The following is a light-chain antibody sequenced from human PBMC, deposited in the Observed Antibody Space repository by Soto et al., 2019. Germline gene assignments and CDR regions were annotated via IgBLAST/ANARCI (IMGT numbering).Light chain of an antibody. CDR1: SSNIETNS. Sequence: QSVLTQAPSASGTPGQRVTISCSGSSSNIETNSVNWYQQFPGMAPKLLIYVDTNRPSGVPDRFSGSRSGTSASLAITGLQAADEADYYCQSYDSSLDGSVFGTGTKLTVL. CDR3: QSYDSSLDGSV. CDR2: VDT. V-gene: IGLV1-40*01. J-gene: IGLJ1*01.